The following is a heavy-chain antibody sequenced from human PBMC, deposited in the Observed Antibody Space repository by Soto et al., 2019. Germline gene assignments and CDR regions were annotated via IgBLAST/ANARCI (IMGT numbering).Heavy chain of an antibody. J-gene: IGHJ6*02. D-gene: IGHD1-1*01. CDR1: GFTFSSYP. V-gene: IGHV3-23*01. Sequence: EVQLLESGGSLVQPGGSLRLSCAASGFTFSSYPMVWVRQAPGKGLEAISSISGSGTSYYADSVKGRFTISRDNSENTLYLQMNRLAAEDTAVYYCGKVISNDISYWYGMGVWGQGTTVTVSS. CDR2: ISGSGTS. CDR3: GKVISNDISYWYGMGV.